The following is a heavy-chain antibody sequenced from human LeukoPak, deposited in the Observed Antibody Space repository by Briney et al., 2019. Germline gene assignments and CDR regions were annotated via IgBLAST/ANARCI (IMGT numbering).Heavy chain of an antibody. CDR1: GGTFSSYA. CDR3: ARNPGGLYYYYYMDV. CDR2: IIPIFGTA. V-gene: IGHV1-69*05. Sequence: ASVKVSCKASGGTFSSYAISWVRQAPGQGLEWMGGIIPIFGTANYAQKFQGRVTITTDESTSTAYMELSSLRSEDTAVYYCARNPGGLYYYYYMDVWGKGTTVTVSS. D-gene: IGHD3-16*01. J-gene: IGHJ6*03.